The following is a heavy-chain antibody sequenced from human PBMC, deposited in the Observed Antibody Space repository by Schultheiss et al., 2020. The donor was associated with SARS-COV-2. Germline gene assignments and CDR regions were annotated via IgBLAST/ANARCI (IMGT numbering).Heavy chain of an antibody. V-gene: IGHV3-74*01. Sequence: GGSLRLSCAASGFTFSSYWMHWVRQAPGKGLEWVSGISWNSGRIGYGDSVKGRFTISRDNSKNTVYLQVNTLRAEDTAVYYCAKSMRYGYGFDSWGQGTLVTVSS. J-gene: IGHJ4*02. CDR3: AKSMRYGYGFDS. CDR2: ISWNSGRI. D-gene: IGHD5-18*01. CDR1: GFTFSSYW.